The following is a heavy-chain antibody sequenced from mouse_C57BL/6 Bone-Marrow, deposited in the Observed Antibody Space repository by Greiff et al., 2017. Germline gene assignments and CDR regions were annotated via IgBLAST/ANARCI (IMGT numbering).Heavy chain of an antibody. CDR2: ISNGGGST. D-gene: IGHD2-1*01. V-gene: IGHV5-12*01. CDR1: GFTFSDYY. Sequence: EVMLVESGGGLVQPGGSLKLSCAASGFTFSDYYMYWVRQTPEKRLEWVAYISNGGGSTYYPDTVKGRFTISRDNAKNTLYLQMSRLKSEDTAMYYCARHGGNYGGNYFDYWGQGTTLTVSS. J-gene: IGHJ2*01. CDR3: ARHGGNYGGNYFDY.